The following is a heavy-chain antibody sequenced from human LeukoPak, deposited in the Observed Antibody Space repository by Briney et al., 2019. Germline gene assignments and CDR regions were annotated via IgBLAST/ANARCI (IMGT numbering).Heavy chain of an antibody. CDR3: ARNTITGYYYGMDV. V-gene: IGHV3-23*01. CDR1: GFTLRNYA. D-gene: IGHD3-10*01. J-gene: IGHJ6*02. Sequence: PGGSLRLSCAASGFTLRNYAMSWVRQAPGKGLEWVSSIGAGDKYTYHIDSVKGRFTITRDNSKNTLYLQMNSLRAEDTAVFYCARNTITGYYYGMDVWGQGTTVTVSS. CDR2: IGAGDKYT.